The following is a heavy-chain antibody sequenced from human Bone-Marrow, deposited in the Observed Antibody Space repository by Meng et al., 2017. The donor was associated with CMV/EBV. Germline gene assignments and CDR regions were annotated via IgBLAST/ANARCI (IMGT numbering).Heavy chain of an antibody. J-gene: IGHJ4*02. CDR3: ARPHRSYDFWSGAPDY. CDR1: GGSCNNYY. CDR2: INHSGRT. D-gene: IGHD3-3*01. Sequence: YGGSCNNYYWTWIRQPPGKGLEWIGEINHSGRTNYNPSLKSRVAMSVDTSKNQFSLNLTSVTAADTAVYYCARPHRSYDFWSGAPDYWGQGTLVTVSS. V-gene: IGHV4-34*01.